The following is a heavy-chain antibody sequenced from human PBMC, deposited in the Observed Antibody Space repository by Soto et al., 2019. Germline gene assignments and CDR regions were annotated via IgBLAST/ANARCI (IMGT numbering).Heavy chain of an antibody. CDR2: TYYRSKWYN. V-gene: IGHV6-1*01. D-gene: IGHD4-17*01. Sequence: SQTLSLTCAISGDSVSSNSAAWNWIRQSPSRGLEWLGRTYYRSKWYNDYAVSVKSRITINPDTSKNQFSLQLNSVTPEDTAVYYCARANDYGDPGYWYCDLWGRGTLVTVSS. CDR1: GDSVSSNSAA. CDR3: ARANDYGDPGYWYCDL. J-gene: IGHJ2*01.